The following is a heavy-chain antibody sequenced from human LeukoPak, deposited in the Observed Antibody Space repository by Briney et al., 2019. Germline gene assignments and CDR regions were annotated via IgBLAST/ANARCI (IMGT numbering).Heavy chain of an antibody. CDR1: GYTFTSYG. V-gene: IGHV1-18*01. Sequence: GASVKVSCKASGYTFTSYGISWVRQAPGQGLEWMGWISAYNGNTNYAQKLQGRVTMTTDTSTSTAYMELRSLRSDDTAVYYCARPYSSGWYYYYGMDVWGQGTTVTVSS. D-gene: IGHD6-19*01. CDR3: ARPYSSGWYYYYGMDV. CDR2: ISAYNGNT. J-gene: IGHJ6*02.